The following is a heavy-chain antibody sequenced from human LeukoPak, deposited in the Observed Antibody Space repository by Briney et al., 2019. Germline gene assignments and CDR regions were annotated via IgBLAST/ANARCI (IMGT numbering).Heavy chain of an antibody. D-gene: IGHD2-8*02. CDR3: ATGRGTPLGF. Sequence: GGSLRLSCAASGFTFSSYEMNWVRQAPGKGLVWVSRINTDGSSTNYADSVKGRFTISRDNAKNTLYLQMNSLRAEDTAVYYCATGRGTPLGFWGQGTLVTVSS. CDR2: INTDGSST. V-gene: IGHV3-74*01. CDR1: GFTFSSYE. J-gene: IGHJ4*02.